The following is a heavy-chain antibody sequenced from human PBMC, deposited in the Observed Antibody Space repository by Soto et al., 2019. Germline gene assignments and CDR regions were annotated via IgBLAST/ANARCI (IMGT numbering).Heavy chain of an antibody. CDR3: ARSPKSSRYYEVFAYFDY. J-gene: IGHJ4*02. Sequence: QVQLQESGPGLVKPSQTLSLTCTVSSGSISGDEYYWTCVRQTPGRGLEWIGYIHHGVQSFYSASLKSRISTSVDTSKHQFSLTLRSVTAADSAVYYCARSPKSSRYYEVFAYFDYWGQGTLVTVSS. CDR2: IHHGVQS. D-gene: IGHD3-22*01. V-gene: IGHV4-30-4*01. CDR1: SGSISGDEYY.